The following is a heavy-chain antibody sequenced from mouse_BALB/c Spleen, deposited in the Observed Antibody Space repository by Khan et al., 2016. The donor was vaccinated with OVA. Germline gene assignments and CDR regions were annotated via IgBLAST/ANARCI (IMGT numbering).Heavy chain of an antibody. CDR2: INPTSGYT. CDR3: TRKRIDY. J-gene: IGHJ2*01. V-gene: IGHV1-7*01. Sequence: QMQLEESGAALAKPGASVKMSCKASGYTFSTYWMHWVKQRPGQGLEWIGYINPTSGYTDYNEKFKDKATLSADKSSSTAYMQLSRLTTEDSAVYYCTRKRIDYWGQGTTRTVSS. CDR1: GYTFSTYW.